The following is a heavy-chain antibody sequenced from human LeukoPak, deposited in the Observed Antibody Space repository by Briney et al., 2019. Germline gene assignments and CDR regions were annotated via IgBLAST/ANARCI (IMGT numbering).Heavy chain of an antibody. V-gene: IGHV3-7*01. D-gene: IGHD3-16*02. CDR3: ARDTVAFGGLIAINDY. Sequence: QPGGSLRLSCAASGFTFSSYAMSWVRQAPGKGLDWVANIKQDGSEKYYVDSVKGRLTISRDNAKNLLYLQMNSLRAEDTAVYYCARDTVAFGGLIAINDYWGQGTLVTVSS. J-gene: IGHJ4*02. CDR2: IKQDGSEK. CDR1: GFTFSSYA.